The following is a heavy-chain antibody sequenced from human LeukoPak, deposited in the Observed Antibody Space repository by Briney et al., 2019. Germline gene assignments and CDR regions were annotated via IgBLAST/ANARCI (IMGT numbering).Heavy chain of an antibody. CDR3: AKVIVVENYYYYAMDV. J-gene: IGHJ6*02. Sequence: GGSLRLSCAASGFTFSSYAMHWVRQAPGKGLQWVSGISGTGGTTYTADSVKGRFTISRDNSKNILYLQMNSLRAEDTAVYYCAKVIVVENYYYYAMDVWGQGTTVTVSS. V-gene: IGHV3-23*01. D-gene: IGHD3-22*01. CDR2: ISGTGGTT. CDR1: GFTFSSYA.